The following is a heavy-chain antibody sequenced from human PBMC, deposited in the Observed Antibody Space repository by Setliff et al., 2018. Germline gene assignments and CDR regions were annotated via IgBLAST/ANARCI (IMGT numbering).Heavy chain of an antibody. V-gene: IGHV7-4-1*02. Sequence: ASVKVSCKGSGYTFSTYAIIWMRQAPGQGLEWMGWINTNTGNPSYAQDFTGRLVFSLDTSVSTAYLQISSLKAEDSAVYYCARASRFGTTVWKGDYYMDVWGKGTTVTVSS. D-gene: IGHD4-4*01. CDR3: ARASRFGTTVWKGDYYMDV. CDR1: GYTFSTYA. CDR2: INTNTGNP. J-gene: IGHJ6*03.